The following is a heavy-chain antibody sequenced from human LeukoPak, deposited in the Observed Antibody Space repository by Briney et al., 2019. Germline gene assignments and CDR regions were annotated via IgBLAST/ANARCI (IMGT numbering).Heavy chain of an antibody. J-gene: IGHJ4*02. Sequence: GGSLRLSCAASGFTFSSYSMNWVRQAPGKGLEWVSAISGNGGGIYYADSVKGRFTISRDNSKNTVYLQMSSLRAEDTAVYYCAKDWDIAVASCDYWGQGTLVTVSS. CDR2: ISGNGGGI. V-gene: IGHV3-23*01. D-gene: IGHD6-19*01. CDR3: AKDWDIAVASCDY. CDR1: GFTFSSYS.